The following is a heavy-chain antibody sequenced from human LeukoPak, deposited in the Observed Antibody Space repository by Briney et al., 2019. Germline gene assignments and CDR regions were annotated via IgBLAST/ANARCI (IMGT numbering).Heavy chain of an antibody. V-gene: IGHV4-59*01. J-gene: IGHJ4*02. Sequence: SETLSLTCTVSGGSISNYYWGWIRQPPGKGLEWIGYFYYSGDTNYNPSLKSRVTISPDTSKNQFSLKLRSVTAADTAVYYCARWGTISLYQSFDHWGQGILVTVSS. CDR1: GGSISNYY. CDR3: ARWGTISLYQSFDH. CDR2: FYYSGDT. D-gene: IGHD2-2*01.